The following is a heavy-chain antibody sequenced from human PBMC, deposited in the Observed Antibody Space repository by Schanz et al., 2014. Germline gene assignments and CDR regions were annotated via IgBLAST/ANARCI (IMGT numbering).Heavy chain of an antibody. CDR3: AKDPSHGDYDYYFDY. Sequence: VQLVESGGGLVQPGGSLRLSCAASGFTFSSYAMSWVRQAPGKGLEWVSDISSGSSYANYADSVKGRFTISRDNAKNSLYLQMNSLRAEDTAVYYCAKDPSHGDYDYYFDYWGQGTLVTVSS. CDR2: ISSGSSYA. V-gene: IGHV3-48*04. CDR1: GFTFSSYA. J-gene: IGHJ4*02. D-gene: IGHD3-22*01.